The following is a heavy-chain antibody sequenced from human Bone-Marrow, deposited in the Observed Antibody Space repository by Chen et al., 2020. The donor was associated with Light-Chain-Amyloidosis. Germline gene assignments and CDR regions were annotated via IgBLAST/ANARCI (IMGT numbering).Heavy chain of an antibody. D-gene: IGHD3-10*01. Sequence: QVQLQQWGAGLLKPSETLSLTCAVYGGSFSGYYWSWLRQPPRQGLAWIGEINHSGSTNYNPSLKSRVTISVDTSKNQFSLKLSSVTAADTAVYYCARVGVDRGFDYWGQGTLVTVSS. J-gene: IGHJ4*02. CDR3: ARVGVDRGFDY. V-gene: IGHV4-34*01. CDR1: GGSFSGYY. CDR2: INHSGST.